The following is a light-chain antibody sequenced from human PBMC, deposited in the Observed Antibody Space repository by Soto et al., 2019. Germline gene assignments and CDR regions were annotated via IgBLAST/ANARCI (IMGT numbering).Light chain of an antibody. Sequence: EIVMTQSPATLSVSPGERATLSCRASQSVSNDLAWYQQKPGQAPRLLIYGASSRATGIPARFSGSGSGTEFTLTISSLQSEDFARYYCQQYNSWPPWTFGQGTKVDIK. CDR2: GAS. CDR3: QQYNSWPPWT. CDR1: QSVSND. V-gene: IGKV3-15*01. J-gene: IGKJ1*01.